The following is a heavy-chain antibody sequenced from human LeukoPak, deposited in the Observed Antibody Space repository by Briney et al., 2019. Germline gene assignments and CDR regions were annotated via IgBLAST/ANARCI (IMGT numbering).Heavy chain of an antibody. V-gene: IGHV3-33*01. J-gene: IGHJ6*03. Sequence: GRSLRLSCAASEFTFSSYGMHWVRQAPGKGLEWVAVIWYDGSNRYYADSVKGRFTISRDNSKNTLYLQMNSLRSEDTAVYYCARGVGRITMIVGAHYYYMDVWGKGTTVTVSS. D-gene: IGHD3-22*01. CDR2: IWYDGSNR. CDR1: EFTFSSYG. CDR3: ARGVGRITMIVGAHYYYMDV.